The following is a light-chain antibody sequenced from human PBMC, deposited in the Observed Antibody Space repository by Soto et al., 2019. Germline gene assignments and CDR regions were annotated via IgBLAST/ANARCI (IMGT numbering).Light chain of an antibody. CDR2: AAS. J-gene: IGKJ1*01. Sequence: ETVLTQSPGTLSLSPGERATLSCRASQTVGNRYVAWYQHKSGQAPRVLIHAASSRTTGIPDRFSGSGSGTEFTLTISRLEPEDFAVYYCQQYGNAPWTFGQGTKVEI. CDR3: QQYGNAPWT. V-gene: IGKV3-20*01. CDR1: QTVGNRY.